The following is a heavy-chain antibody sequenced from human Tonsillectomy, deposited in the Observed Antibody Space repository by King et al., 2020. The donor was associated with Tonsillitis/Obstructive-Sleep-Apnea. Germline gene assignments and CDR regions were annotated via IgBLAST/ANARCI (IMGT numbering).Heavy chain of an antibody. CDR3: ARREGVCTGGVCYLSIRYFDY. CDR2: IYYSGST. V-gene: IGHV4-39*01. Sequence: QLQESGPGLVKPSETLSLTCTVSGGSISSSSYYWGWIRQPPGKGLEWIGSIYYSGSTYYNPSLKSRVTISVDTSKNQFSLKLSSVTAADTAVYYCARREGVCTGGVCYLSIRYFDYWGQGTLVTVSS. CDR1: GGSISSSSYY. J-gene: IGHJ4*02. D-gene: IGHD2-8*02.